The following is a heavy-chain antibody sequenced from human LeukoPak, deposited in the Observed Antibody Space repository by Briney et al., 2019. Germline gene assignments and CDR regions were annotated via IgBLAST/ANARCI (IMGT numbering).Heavy chain of an antibody. CDR2: INHSGST. CDR3: ARRRTSNWFDP. Sequence: SETLSLTCAVYGGSFSGYCWSWIRQPPGKGLEWIGEINHSGSTNYNPSLKSRVTISVDTSKNQFSLKLSSVTAADTAVYYCARRRTSNWFDPWGQGTLVTVSS. D-gene: IGHD1-7*01. V-gene: IGHV4-34*01. J-gene: IGHJ5*02. CDR1: GGSFSGYC.